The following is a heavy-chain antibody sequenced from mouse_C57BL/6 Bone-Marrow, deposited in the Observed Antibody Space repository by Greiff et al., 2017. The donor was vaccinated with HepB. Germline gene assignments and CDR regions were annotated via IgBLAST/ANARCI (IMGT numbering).Heavy chain of an antibody. CDR3: ARAYDGYYSWFAY. Sequence: EVQLVESGGGLVKPGGSLKLSCAASGFTFSSYAMSWVRQTPEKRLEWVATISDGGSYTYYQDNVKGRFTISRDNAKNNLYLQMSHLKSEDTAMYYCARAYDGYYSWFAYWGQGTLVTVSA. D-gene: IGHD2-3*01. CDR2: ISDGGSYT. V-gene: IGHV5-4*01. J-gene: IGHJ3*01. CDR1: GFTFSSYA.